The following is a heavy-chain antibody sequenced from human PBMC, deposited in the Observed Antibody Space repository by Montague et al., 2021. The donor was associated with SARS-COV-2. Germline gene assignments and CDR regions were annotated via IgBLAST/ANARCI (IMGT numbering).Heavy chain of an antibody. J-gene: IGHJ6*02. D-gene: IGHD3-3*01. Sequence: LSCAASGFTFSNYFMNWVRQAPGQGLEWVSSLSGSSTHKYYSDSLKGRFTISRDNAKNSLYLQINSLRAEDTAVYYCARGYLDVWSGNHYGMDVWGQGTTVTVSS. V-gene: IGHV3-21*01. CDR2: LSGSSTHK. CDR1: GFTFSNYF. CDR3: ARGYLDVWSGNHYGMDV.